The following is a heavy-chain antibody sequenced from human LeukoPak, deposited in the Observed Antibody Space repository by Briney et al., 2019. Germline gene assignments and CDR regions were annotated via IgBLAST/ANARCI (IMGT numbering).Heavy chain of an antibody. J-gene: IGHJ4*02. D-gene: IGHD6-13*01. CDR2: ISGSGGIT. Sequence: GGPLRLSCAASGFTFSSYAMSWVRQAPGKGLEWVSAISGSGGITYFADSVRGRFTISRDNSKNTLDLQMNSLRAEDTAVYYCAKSYTSSWYRPFDYWGQGTLVTVSS. CDR1: GFTFSSYA. CDR3: AKSYTSSWYRPFDY. V-gene: IGHV3-23*01.